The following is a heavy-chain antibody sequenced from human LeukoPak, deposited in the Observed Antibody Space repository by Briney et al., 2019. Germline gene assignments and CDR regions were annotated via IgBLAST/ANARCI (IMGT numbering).Heavy chain of an antibody. CDR3: ARDKGSVLRYFDWLHYYYGMDV. V-gene: IGHV1-46*01. CDR1: GYTFTSYY. CDR2: INPSGGST. J-gene: IGHJ6*02. Sequence: APVKVSCKASGYTFTSYYMHWVRQAPGQGLEWMGIINPSGGSTSYAQKFQGRVTMTRDTSTSTVYMELSSLRSEDTAVYYCARDKGSVLRYFDWLHYYYGMDVWGQGTTVTVSS. D-gene: IGHD3-9*01.